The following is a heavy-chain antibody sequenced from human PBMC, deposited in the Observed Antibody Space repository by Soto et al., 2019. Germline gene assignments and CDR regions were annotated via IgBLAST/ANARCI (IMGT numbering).Heavy chain of an antibody. Sequence: QVQLVQSGAEVKKPVASVKVSCKASGYTFTSYGISWVRQAPGQGLEWMGWISAYNGNTNYAQKLQGRVNMTTDTSTSTAYLELRSLRSDDTAVYYCASLADDYALGGVDYWGQGNLVTVSS. CDR2: ISAYNGNT. V-gene: IGHV1-18*01. CDR3: ASLADDYALGGVDY. CDR1: GYTFTSYG. J-gene: IGHJ4*02. D-gene: IGHD4-17*01.